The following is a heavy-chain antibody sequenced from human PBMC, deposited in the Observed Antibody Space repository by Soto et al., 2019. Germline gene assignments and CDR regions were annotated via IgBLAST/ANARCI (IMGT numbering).Heavy chain of an antibody. CDR1: GFTFNSYG. D-gene: IGHD3-10*01. CDR3: AKDISPLENDGAGVDS. CDR2: LSPSGRST. Sequence: EVQLLESGGGLVQPGGSLRLSCTASGFTFNSYGMSWVRQAPGKGLEWVSGLSPSGRSTYYADSVKGRFTISRDNSKNTLYLQMQSLRVEDTAVYYCAKDISPLENDGAGVDSWGQGTLVTVSS. V-gene: IGHV3-23*01. J-gene: IGHJ4*02.